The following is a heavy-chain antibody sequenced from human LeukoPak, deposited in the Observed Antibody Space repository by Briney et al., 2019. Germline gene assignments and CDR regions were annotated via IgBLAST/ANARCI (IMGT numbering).Heavy chain of an antibody. V-gene: IGHV3-74*01. D-gene: IGHD6-19*01. CDR1: GFTFSSYW. CDR3: AKGPLIEVAGTTWDY. J-gene: IGHJ4*02. Sequence: GGSLRLSCAASGFTFSSYWMHWVRQAPGKGLVWVSRINSDGSSTSYADSVKGRFTISRDNAKNTLYLQMNSLRAEDTAVYFCAKGPLIEVAGTTWDYWGQETLVTVSS. CDR2: INSDGSST.